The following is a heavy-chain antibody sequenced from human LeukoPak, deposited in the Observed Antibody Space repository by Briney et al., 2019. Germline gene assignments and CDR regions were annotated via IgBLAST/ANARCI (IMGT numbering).Heavy chain of an antibody. V-gene: IGHV1-69*06. J-gene: IGHJ4*02. D-gene: IGHD2-21*01. Sequence: GASVTVSCKASGGTFSSYAISWVRQAPGQGLEWMGGIIPIFGTANYAQKFQGRVTITADKSTSTAYMELSSLRSEDTAVYYCARSPLNVAHFDYWGQGTLVTVSS. CDR2: IIPIFGTA. CDR3: ARSPLNVAHFDY. CDR1: GGTFSSYA.